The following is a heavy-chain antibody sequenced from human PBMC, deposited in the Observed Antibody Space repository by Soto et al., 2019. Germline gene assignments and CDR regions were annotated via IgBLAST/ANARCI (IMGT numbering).Heavy chain of an antibody. Sequence: PSETLSLTCAVSGYSISSGYYWGWIRQPPGKGLEWIGSIYHSGSTYYNPSLKSRVTISVDTSKNQFSLKLSSVTAADTAVYYCARSHTPLHSGRYSDYFDYWGQGTLVTVSS. CDR3: ARSHTPLHSGRYSDYFDY. D-gene: IGHD1-26*01. V-gene: IGHV4-38-2*01. J-gene: IGHJ4*02. CDR2: IYHSGST. CDR1: GYSISSGYY.